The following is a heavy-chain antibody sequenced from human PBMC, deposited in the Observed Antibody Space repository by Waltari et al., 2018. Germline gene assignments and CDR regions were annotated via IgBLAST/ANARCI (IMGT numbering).Heavy chain of an antibody. J-gene: IGHJ6*03. Sequence: QVQLVQSGAEVKKPGASVKVSCKASGYTFTSYYMHWVRQAPGQGLEWMGIINPSGGSTSYAQEFQGRVTMTRDTSTSTVYMELSSLRSEDTAVYYCARSRPIYYYYMDVWGKGTTVTISS. V-gene: IGHV1-46*01. CDR2: INPSGGST. CDR1: GYTFTSYY. CDR3: ARSRPIYYYYMDV.